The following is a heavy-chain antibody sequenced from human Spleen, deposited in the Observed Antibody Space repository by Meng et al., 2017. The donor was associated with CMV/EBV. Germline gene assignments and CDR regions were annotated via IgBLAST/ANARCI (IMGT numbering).Heavy chain of an antibody. CDR3: AKDFYCSSTSCSDY. Sequence: GESLKISCAASGFTVSTSYMSWVRQAPGKGLEWVSAIFSGGSTYYADSVKGRFTISRDNSKNTLYLQMNSLRAEDTAVYYCAKDFYCSSTSCSDYWGQGTLVTVSS. CDR2: IFSGGST. D-gene: IGHD2-2*01. J-gene: IGHJ4*02. CDR1: GFTVSTSY. V-gene: IGHV3-53*01.